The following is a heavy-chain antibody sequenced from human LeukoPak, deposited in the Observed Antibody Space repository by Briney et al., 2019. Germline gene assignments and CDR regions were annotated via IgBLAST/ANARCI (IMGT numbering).Heavy chain of an antibody. Sequence: SETLSLTCAVYGGSFSGYYWSWIRQPPGKGLEWIGEINHSGSTNYNPSLKSRVTISVDKSKNQFSLKLSSVTAADTAVYYCARPQYSGYVAIDYWGQGTLATVSS. CDR3: ARPQYSGYVAIDY. CDR1: GGSFSGYY. CDR2: INHSGST. V-gene: IGHV4-34*01. D-gene: IGHD5-12*01. J-gene: IGHJ4*02.